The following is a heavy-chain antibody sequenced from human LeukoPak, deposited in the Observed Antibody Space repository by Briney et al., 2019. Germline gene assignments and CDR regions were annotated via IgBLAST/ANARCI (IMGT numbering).Heavy chain of an antibody. CDR1: EFTFGNYW. Sequence: GGSLRLSCAASEFTFGNYWMHWVRQAPGKGLVWVSRINTDGSTTNYADSVKGRFTISRDNAKNTLYLQMNSLRAEDTAVYYCARVGGGSNTPFDYWGQGTLVTVSS. CDR2: INTDGSTT. D-gene: IGHD3-16*01. CDR3: ARVGGGSNTPFDY. J-gene: IGHJ4*02. V-gene: IGHV3-74*01.